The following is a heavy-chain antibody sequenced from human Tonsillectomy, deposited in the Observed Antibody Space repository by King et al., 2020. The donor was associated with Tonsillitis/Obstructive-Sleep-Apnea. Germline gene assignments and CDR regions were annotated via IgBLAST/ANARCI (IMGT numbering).Heavy chain of an antibody. V-gene: IGHV3-30*04. D-gene: IGHD3-3*01. J-gene: IGHJ6*02. CDR3: VRGEKYDFWSGYPDYYYYYGMDV. CDR1: GFNFSTYA. CDR2: ISYDGTNK. Sequence: VQLVESGGGVVQPGRSLRLSCAASGFNFSTYAIHWVRQAPGKGLEWVAVISYDGTNKYYADSVKGRFNISRDNSKKTLYLRMNSLRAEDTAVYYCVRGEKYDFWSGYPDYYYYYGMDVWGQGTTVSVSS.